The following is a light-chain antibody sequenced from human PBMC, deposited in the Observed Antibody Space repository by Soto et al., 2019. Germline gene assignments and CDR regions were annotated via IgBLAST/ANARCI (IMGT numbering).Light chain of an antibody. CDR3: QQRNNWPPIT. J-gene: IGKJ5*01. CDR1: QSVRGY. CDR2: DAS. V-gene: IGKV3-11*01. Sequence: DIVLTQSPAILSLSPGERATLSCRASQSVRGYLAWYQQKPGQAPRLLMYDASNRASGIPARFSGSGSGTDYTLTISSLEPEDFAIYYCQQRNNWPPITFGQGTRLEIK.